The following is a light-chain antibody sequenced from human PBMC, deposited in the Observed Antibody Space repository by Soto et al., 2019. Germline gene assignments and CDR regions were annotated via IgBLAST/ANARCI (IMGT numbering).Light chain of an antibody. Sequence: QSVLTQPASVSGSPGQSITISCTGTTSDVGAYNYVGWYQHHPGKGTKLLIYDVSFRPSGVSTRFSGSKSGNTASLTISGLQPEDEADYYCSAVATTSPLVFGGGTKVTVL. CDR3: SAVATTSPLV. J-gene: IGLJ3*02. CDR1: TSDVGAYNY. V-gene: IGLV2-14*03. CDR2: DVS.